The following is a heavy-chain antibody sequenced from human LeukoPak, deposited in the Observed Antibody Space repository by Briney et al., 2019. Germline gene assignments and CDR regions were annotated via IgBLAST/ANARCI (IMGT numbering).Heavy chain of an antibody. V-gene: IGHV3-23*01. Sequence: GGSLRLSCAASGFTFSSYAMSWVRQAPGKGLEWVSAISGSGGSTYYADSVKGRFTISRDNSKNTLYLQMNSLRAEDTAVYYCAREVNGSWYLMYYMDVWGKGTTVTVSS. J-gene: IGHJ6*03. CDR1: GFTFSSYA. D-gene: IGHD6-13*01. CDR2: ISGSGGST. CDR3: AREVNGSWYLMYYMDV.